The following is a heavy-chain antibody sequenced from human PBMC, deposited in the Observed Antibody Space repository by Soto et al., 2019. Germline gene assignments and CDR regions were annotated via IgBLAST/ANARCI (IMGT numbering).Heavy chain of an antibody. J-gene: IGHJ3*01. CDR2: INSDGSST. CDR1: GFTFSSYW. Sequence: EVQLVESGGGLVQPGGSLRLSCAASGFTFSSYWMHWVRQAPGKGLVWVSRINSDGSSTSYADSVKGRFTISRDNAKNSLYMEMNSLRADDTAVYYCARDPYDSGGYGAFDLWGQGTMVIVSS. CDR3: ARDPYDSGGYGAFDL. D-gene: IGHD3-22*01. V-gene: IGHV3-74*01.